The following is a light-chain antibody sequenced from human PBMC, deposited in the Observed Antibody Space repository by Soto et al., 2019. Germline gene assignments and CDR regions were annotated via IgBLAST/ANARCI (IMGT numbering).Light chain of an antibody. CDR2: RNN. Sequence: QAVVTQPPSVSGAPGQRVTIPCTESSSKFGADFDVHWYQQLPGTAPKLLIYRNNNRASGVPDRFSGSRSGTSASLAITGRQAEDEADYYCQSFDGTLSDVVFGGGTKLTVL. J-gene: IGLJ2*01. CDR3: QSFDGTLSDVV. CDR1: SSKFGADFD. V-gene: IGLV1-40*01.